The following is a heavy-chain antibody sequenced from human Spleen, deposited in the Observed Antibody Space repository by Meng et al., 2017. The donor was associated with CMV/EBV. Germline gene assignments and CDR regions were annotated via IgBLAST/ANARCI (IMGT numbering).Heavy chain of an antibody. CDR3: ARWGTMIVLDY. Sequence: QVQLVASGGGVVQPGGSLRLSCAASGFTFSDYYMSWIRQAPGKGLEWVSYISSSSSYTNYADSVKGRFTISRDNAKNSLYLQMNSLRAEDTAVYYCARWGTMIVLDYWGQGTLVTVSS. V-gene: IGHV3-11*05. D-gene: IGHD3-22*01. CDR2: ISSSSSYT. J-gene: IGHJ4*02. CDR1: GFTFSDYY.